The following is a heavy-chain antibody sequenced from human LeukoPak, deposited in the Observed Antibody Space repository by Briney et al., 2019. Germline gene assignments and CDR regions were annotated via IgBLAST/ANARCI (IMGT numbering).Heavy chain of an antibody. V-gene: IGHV4-30-4*01. CDR1: GGSISSGDYY. D-gene: IGHD4-17*01. J-gene: IGHJ4*02. Sequence: SETLSLTCTVSGGSISSGDYYWSWIRQPPGKGLEWIGYIYYSGSTYYNPSLKSRVTISVDTSKNQFSLKLSSVTAADTAVYYCATYLVPPYGGYESYFDYWGQGTLVTVSS. CDR3: ATYLVPPYGGYESYFDY. CDR2: IYYSGST.